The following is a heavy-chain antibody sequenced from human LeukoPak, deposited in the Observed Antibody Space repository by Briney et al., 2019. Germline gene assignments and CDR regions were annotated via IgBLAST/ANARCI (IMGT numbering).Heavy chain of an antibody. Sequence: GGSLRLSCAASGFTFSSYAMSWVRQAPGKGLECISGFSGSGGSTYYADSVKGRFTISRDNSKNTLYLQMNSLRAEDTAVYYCAKVIAVAGVFDYWGHGTLVTVSS. J-gene: IGHJ4*01. CDR3: AKVIAVAGVFDY. CDR2: FSGSGGST. CDR1: GFTFSSYA. D-gene: IGHD6-19*01. V-gene: IGHV3-23*01.